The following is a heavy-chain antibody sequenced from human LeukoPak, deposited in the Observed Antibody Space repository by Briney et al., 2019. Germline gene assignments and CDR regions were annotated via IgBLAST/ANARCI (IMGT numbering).Heavy chain of an antibody. CDR1: GFSFNSYS. CDR2: ISSSSSYI. V-gene: IGHV3-21*01. CDR3: ARYSGATRGYYFDY. D-gene: IGHD1-26*01. J-gene: IGHJ4*02. Sequence: GGSLRLSCAASGFSFNSYSMNWVRQAPGKGLDWVSSISSSSSYIYYADSVKGRFTISRDNAKNSLYLQMNSLRAEDTAVYYCARYSGATRGYYFDYWGQGTLVTVSS.